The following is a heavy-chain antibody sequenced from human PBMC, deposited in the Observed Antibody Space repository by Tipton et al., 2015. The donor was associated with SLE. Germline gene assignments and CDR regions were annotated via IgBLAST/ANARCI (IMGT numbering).Heavy chain of an antibody. J-gene: IGHJ4*02. CDR1: GGSFSGYY. CDR2: INHSGST. D-gene: IGHD5-18*01. Sequence: TLSLTCAVYGGSFSGYYWSWIRQPPGKGLEWIGEINHSGSTNYNPSLKSRVTISVDTSKNQFSLKLSSVTAADTAVYYCAREEQLWLYYFDHWGQGTLVTVSS. CDR3: AREEQLWLYYFDH. V-gene: IGHV4-34*01.